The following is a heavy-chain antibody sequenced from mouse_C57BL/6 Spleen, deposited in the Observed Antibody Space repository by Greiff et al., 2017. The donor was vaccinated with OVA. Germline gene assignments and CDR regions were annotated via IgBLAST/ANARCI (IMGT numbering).Heavy chain of an antibody. CDR1: GFSFNTYA. Sequence: EVMLVESGGGLVQPKGSLKLSCAASGFSFNTYAMNWVRQAPGKGLEWVARIRSKSNNYATYYAVSVKARFTISRDDSESMLYLQMNNLKTEDTAMYYCVRQDSNYGYYAMDYWGQGTSVTVSS. CDR3: VRQDSNYGYYAMDY. V-gene: IGHV10-1*01. D-gene: IGHD2-5*01. J-gene: IGHJ4*01. CDR2: IRSKSNNYAT.